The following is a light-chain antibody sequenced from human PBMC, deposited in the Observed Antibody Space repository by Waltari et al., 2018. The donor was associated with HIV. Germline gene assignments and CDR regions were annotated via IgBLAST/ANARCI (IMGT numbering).Light chain of an antibody. CDR3: CSYAGSSTWV. J-gene: IGLJ3*02. CDR1: SSDVGGYNY. Sequence: QSALTQPASVSGSPGQSITIPCTGTSSDVGGYNYVSWYQQHPGKAPKLIIYDVSKRPSGVSNRFSGSKSGNTASLTISGLQAEDEADYYCCSYAGSSTWVFGGGTKLTVL. CDR2: DVS. V-gene: IGLV2-23*02.